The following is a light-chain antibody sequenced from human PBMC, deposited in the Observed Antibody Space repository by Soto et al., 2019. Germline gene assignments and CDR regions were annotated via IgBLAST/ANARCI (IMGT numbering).Light chain of an antibody. CDR3: QQYNTYPWP. V-gene: IGKV1-5*01. CDR1: QSISSR. J-gene: IGKJ1*01. CDR2: DAS. Sequence: DIQMTQSPATLSASVGDRVTITCRASQSISSRLAWYQQKPGKVPKLLIDDASSLESGVPSRFSGSRSETHFTLTISSLQPDDFATYYCQQYNTYPWPFGQGTKVEIK.